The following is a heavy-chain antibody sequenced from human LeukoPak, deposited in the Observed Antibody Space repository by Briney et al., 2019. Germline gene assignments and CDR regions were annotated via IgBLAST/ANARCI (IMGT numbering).Heavy chain of an antibody. D-gene: IGHD2-2*01. CDR3: ARGAYCSSINCYGFDY. CDR2: INHSGST. V-gene: IGHV4-34*01. CDR1: GGSFSGYY. J-gene: IGHJ4*02. Sequence: PSETLSLTCAVYGGSFSGYYWSWLRQPPGKGLEWIGEINHSGSTNYNPSLKSRVTISVDTSKNQFSLKLNSVTAADTAVYYCARGAYCSSINCYGFDYWGQGTLVTVSS.